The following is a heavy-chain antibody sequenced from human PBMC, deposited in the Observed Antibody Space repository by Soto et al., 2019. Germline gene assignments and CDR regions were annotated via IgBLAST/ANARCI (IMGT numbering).Heavy chain of an antibody. Sequence: SLKISCAASGFTFDDYAMHWVRQAPGKGLEWVSGISWNSGSIGYADSVKGRFTISRDNAKNSLYLQMNSLRAEDTALYYCAKDILMGYGSGAPVAFDIWGQGTMVTVSS. V-gene: IGHV3-9*01. J-gene: IGHJ3*02. CDR2: ISWNSGSI. CDR3: AKDILMGYGSGAPVAFDI. D-gene: IGHD3-10*01. CDR1: GFTFDDYA.